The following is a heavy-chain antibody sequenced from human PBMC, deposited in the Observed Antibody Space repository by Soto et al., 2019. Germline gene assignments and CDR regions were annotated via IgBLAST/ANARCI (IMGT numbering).Heavy chain of an antibody. Sequence: GGSLRLSCAASGFTFSSYSMNWVRQAPGKGLEWVSYISSSSSTIYYADSVKGRFTISRDNAKNSLYLQMNSLRAEDTAVYYCARDKLYGSGSYYKSYWGQGTLVTVSS. CDR1: GFTFSSYS. V-gene: IGHV3-48*01. D-gene: IGHD3-10*01. CDR3: ARDKLYGSGSYYKSY. CDR2: ISSSSSTI. J-gene: IGHJ4*02.